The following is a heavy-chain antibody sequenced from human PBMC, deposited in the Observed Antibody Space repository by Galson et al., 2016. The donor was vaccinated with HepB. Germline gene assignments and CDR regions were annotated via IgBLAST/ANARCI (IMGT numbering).Heavy chain of an antibody. D-gene: IGHD6-13*01. Sequence: SLRLSCAASGFTFSSYGFHWVRKAPRKGLEWVSSIKNSNSDVYYEDSVKGRFTISRDNAENSLYLQMDSLTAEDTAMYYCARARIAALGTGAFDMWGQGTMVTVSS. V-gene: IGHV3-21*01. CDR2: IKNSNSDV. J-gene: IGHJ3*02. CDR1: GFTFSSYG. CDR3: ARARIAALGTGAFDM.